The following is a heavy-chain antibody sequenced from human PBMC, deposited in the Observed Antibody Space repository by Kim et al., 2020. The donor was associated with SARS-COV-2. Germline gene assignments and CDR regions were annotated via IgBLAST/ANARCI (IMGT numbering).Heavy chain of an antibody. V-gene: IGHV3-21*01. CDR3: ARAPQWEPRSSGY. D-gene: IGHD1-26*01. Sequence: GGSLRLSCAASGFTFSSYSMNWVRQAPGKGLEWVSSISSSSSYIYYADSVKGRFTISRDNAKNSLYLQMNSLRAEDTAVYYCARAPQWEPRSSGYWGQGTLVTVSS. CDR2: ISSSSSYI. CDR1: GFTFSSYS. J-gene: IGHJ4*02.